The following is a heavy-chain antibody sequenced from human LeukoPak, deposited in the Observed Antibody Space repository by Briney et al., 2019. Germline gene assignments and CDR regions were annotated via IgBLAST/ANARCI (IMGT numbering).Heavy chain of an antibody. CDR2: IHHSGST. CDR1: GGSISSGDYY. V-gene: IGHV4-39*07. D-gene: IGHD4-23*01. J-gene: IGHJ4*02. Sequence: SQTLSLTCTVSGGSISSGDYYWSWIRQPPGKGLKWIGSIHHSGSTYHNPSLKSRVTISVDTSRNQFSLKIKSATAADTAVYYCARVVGWQLDDWGQGTLVTVSS. CDR3: ARVVGWQLDD.